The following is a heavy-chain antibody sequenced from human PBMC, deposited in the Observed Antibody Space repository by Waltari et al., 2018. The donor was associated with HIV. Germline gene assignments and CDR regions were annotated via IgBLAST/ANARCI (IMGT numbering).Heavy chain of an antibody. J-gene: IGHJ6*02. D-gene: IGHD3-3*01. CDR3: ARDASYFDFWSGGYYYYGLDV. CDR2: IKEDGSEK. Sequence: EVQLVESGGDLVQPGESLRLSCAASGFKFSSFWMHWVRQAPGKRLEWVANIKEDGSEKYYVDSVKGRFTISRDNVKNSLYLQMNSLRAEDTAVYYCARDASYFDFWSGGYYYYGLDVWGQGTTVTVSS. CDR1: GFKFSSFW. V-gene: IGHV3-7*01.